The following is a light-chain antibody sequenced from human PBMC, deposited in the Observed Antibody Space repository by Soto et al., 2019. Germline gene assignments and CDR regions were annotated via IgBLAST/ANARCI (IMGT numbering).Light chain of an antibody. CDR1: QGIRSY. Sequence: IQLTQSPSSLSASVGDRVAITCRASQGIRSYLAWYQQKPGEAPKLLISIASILQSGVPSRFSGSGSGTDFVLTISSPQSEDSATYYCQQLDSMPITFGQGTRLEIK. CDR2: IAS. CDR3: QQLDSMPIT. J-gene: IGKJ5*01. V-gene: IGKV1-9*01.